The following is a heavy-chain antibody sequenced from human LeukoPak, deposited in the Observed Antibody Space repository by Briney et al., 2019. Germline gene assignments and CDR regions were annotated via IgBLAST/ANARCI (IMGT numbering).Heavy chain of an antibody. J-gene: IGHJ4*02. CDR2: INPNSGGT. Sequence: ASVKVSCKASGYTFTVYYMHWVRQAPGQGLEWMGWINPNSGGTNYAQKFQGRVTMTRDTSISTAYMELSRLRSDDTAVYYCARVGEGSGSPCGWGQGTLVTVSS. V-gene: IGHV1-2*02. CDR3: ARVGEGSGSPCG. CDR1: GYTFTVYY. D-gene: IGHD3-10*01.